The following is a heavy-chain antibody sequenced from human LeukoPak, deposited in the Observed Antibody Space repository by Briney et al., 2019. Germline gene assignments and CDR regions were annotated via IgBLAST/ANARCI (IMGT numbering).Heavy chain of an antibody. V-gene: IGHV3-66*01. Sequence: GGSLRLSCAASGFTFSSNYMSGVRQAPGKGLECVSVIYSGGSTYYADSVKGRFTISRDNSKNTLYLQMNSLRAEDTAVYYCAREKDVLLWFGELLSGYFDYWGQGTLVTVSS. CDR3: AREKDVLLWFGELLSGYFDY. CDR2: IYSGGST. CDR1: GFTFSSNY. J-gene: IGHJ4*02. D-gene: IGHD3-10*01.